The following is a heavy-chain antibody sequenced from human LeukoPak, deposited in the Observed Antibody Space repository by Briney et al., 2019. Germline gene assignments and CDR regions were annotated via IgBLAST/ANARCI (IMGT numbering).Heavy chain of an antibody. CDR1: GGSISSYY. J-gene: IGHJ4*02. CDR2: IYYSGST. Sequence: SETLSLTCTVSGGSISSYYWSWIRQPPGKGLEWIGYIYYSGSTNYNPSLKSRVTISVDTSKNQFSLKLSSVTAADAAVYYCARGEWELPLSYWGQGTLVTVSS. V-gene: IGHV4-59*01. CDR3: ARGEWELPLSY. D-gene: IGHD1-26*01.